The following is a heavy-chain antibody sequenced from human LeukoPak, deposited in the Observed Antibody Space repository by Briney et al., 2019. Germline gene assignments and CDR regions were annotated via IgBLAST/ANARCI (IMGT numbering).Heavy chain of an antibody. J-gene: IGHJ5*02. D-gene: IGHD3-3*01. CDR1: DGSVSSYY. V-gene: IGHV4-59*02. CDR3: ARTGIITIFGVVIPNWFDP. CDR2: IYYSGST. Sequence: SETLSLTCTVSDGSVSSYYWSWIRQPPGKGLEWIGYIYYSGSTNYNPSLKSRVTISVDTSKNQFSLKLSSVTAADTAVYYCARTGIITIFGVVIPNWFDPWGQGTLVTASS.